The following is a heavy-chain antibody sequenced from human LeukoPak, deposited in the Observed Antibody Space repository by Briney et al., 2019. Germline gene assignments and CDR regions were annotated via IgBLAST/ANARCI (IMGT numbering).Heavy chain of an antibody. CDR1: GGPFSGYY. V-gene: IGHV4-4*07. D-gene: IGHD3-3*01. J-gene: IGHJ5*01. CDR2: IFTSGIT. Sequence: SETLSLTCTVSGGPFSGYYWSWIRQPAGQTLEWIGRIFTSGITTYNPSLRSRVTMSVDTSKSQFSLNLGSVTAADTAVYYCAREYYYDFWSGHVNWFDSWGQGTLVTVSS. CDR3: AREYYYDFWSGHVNWFDS.